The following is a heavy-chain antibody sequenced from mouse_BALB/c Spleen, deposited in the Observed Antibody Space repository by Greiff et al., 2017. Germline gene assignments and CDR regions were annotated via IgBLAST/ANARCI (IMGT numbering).Heavy chain of an antibody. CDR3: SIYYDYAWFAY. Sequence: EVQLVESGGGLVQPGGSMKLSCVASGFTFSNYWMNWVRQSPEKGLEWVAEIRLKSNNYATHYAESVKGRFTISRDDSKSSVYLQMNNLRAEDTGIYYCSIYYDYAWFAYWGQGTLVTVSA. CDR2: IRLKSNNYAT. CDR1: GFTFSNYW. D-gene: IGHD2-4*01. V-gene: IGHV6-6*02. J-gene: IGHJ3*01.